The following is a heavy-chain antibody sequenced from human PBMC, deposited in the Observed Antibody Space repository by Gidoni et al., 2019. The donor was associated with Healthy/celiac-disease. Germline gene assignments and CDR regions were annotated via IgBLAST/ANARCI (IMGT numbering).Heavy chain of an antibody. D-gene: IGHD3-10*01. Sequence: EGQLVESGGGLVKPGGSLRLSCAASGFTFSRDWMSWVRQAPGKGLEWVANIKQDGSEKYYVDSVKGRFTISRDNAKNSLYLQMISLRAEDTAVYYCARDRRWVWFGNEGLDYWGLGTLVTVSS. V-gene: IGHV3-7*01. CDR2: IKQDGSEK. CDR3: ARDRRWVWFGNEGLDY. J-gene: IGHJ4*02. CDR1: GFTFSRDW.